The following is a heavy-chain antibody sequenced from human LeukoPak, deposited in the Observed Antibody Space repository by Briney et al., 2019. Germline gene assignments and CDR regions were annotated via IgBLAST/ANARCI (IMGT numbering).Heavy chain of an antibody. CDR3: ARYYDFLSYMDV. CDR2: IYYSGRT. J-gene: IGHJ6*03. V-gene: IGHV4-30-4*08. Sequence: SQTLSLTCTVSAGSISSGEYYWSWIRQPPGKGLEWIGYIYYSGRTYYNPSLKSRLAITVDTSKNQFSLKLNSVTAADTAVYYCARYYDFLSYMDVWGKGTTVTVSS. D-gene: IGHD3-3*01. CDR1: AGSISSGEYY.